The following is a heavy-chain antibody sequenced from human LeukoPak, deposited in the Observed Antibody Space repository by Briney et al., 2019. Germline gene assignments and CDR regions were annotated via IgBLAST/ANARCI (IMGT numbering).Heavy chain of an antibody. J-gene: IGHJ3*02. D-gene: IGHD6-19*01. CDR2: IWYDGSNK. V-gene: IGHV3-33*01. Sequence: QPGGSLRLSCAASGFTFSSYGMHWVRQAPGKGLEWVAVIWYDGSNKYYADSVKGRFTISRDNSKNTLYLQMNSLRAEDTAVYYCARDRVDSGGWYEWSAFDIWGQGTMVTVSS. CDR1: GFTFSSYG. CDR3: ARDRVDSGGWYEWSAFDI.